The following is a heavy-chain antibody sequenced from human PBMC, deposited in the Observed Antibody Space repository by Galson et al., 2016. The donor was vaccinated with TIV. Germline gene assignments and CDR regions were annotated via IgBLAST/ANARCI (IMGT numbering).Heavy chain of an antibody. CDR1: GFTFSDYN. Sequence: SLRLSCAASGFTFSDYNMHWVRQAPGKGLEWVALIWHDGGNKYYEDSVKGRFTIYRDNSKNTAYLQINSLRVEDTAVYYCVREEYGTFDYWGQGTLVTVSS. J-gene: IGHJ4*02. CDR2: IWHDGGNK. CDR3: VREEYGTFDY. D-gene: IGHD2/OR15-2a*01. V-gene: IGHV3-33*01.